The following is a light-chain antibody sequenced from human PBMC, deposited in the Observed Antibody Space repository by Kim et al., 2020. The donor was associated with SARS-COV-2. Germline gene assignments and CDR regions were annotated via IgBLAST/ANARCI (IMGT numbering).Light chain of an antibody. CDR3: CSYAGNPYV. CDR1: SSDVGSYNL. CDR2: AGT. Sequence: QSALTQPASVAGSPGQSITISCTGTSSDVGSYNLVSWYQQHPGQAPKLIIYAGTKRPSGVSNRFSVSQSGNTASLRISGLQAEDEADYYCCSYAGNPYVFGTGTKVTVL. J-gene: IGLJ1*01. V-gene: IGLV2-23*01.